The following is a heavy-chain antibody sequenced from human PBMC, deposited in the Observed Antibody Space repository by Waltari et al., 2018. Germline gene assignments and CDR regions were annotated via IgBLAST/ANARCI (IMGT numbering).Heavy chain of an antibody. CDR3: ARDIAVAGPEGAFDI. V-gene: IGHV4-59*11. J-gene: IGHJ3*02. D-gene: IGHD6-19*01. CDR1: GVSISSHY. CDR2: IYYSGST. Sequence: QVQLQESGPGLVKPSETLSLTCTVSGVSISSHYWSWIRQRPGKGLEWIGYIYYSGSTNYNPSLKSRVTISVDTSKIQFSLKRSSVTAADTSVYYCARDIAVAGPEGAFDIWGQGTMVTVSS.